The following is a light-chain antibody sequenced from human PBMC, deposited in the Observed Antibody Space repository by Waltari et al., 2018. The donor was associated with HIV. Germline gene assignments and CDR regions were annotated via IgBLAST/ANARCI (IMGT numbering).Light chain of an antibody. V-gene: IGKV1-39*01. CDR2: AAS. CDR3: QQSYSPLT. Sequence: DIQMTTSPSSLSASVGDRITITCRASQTISSYLNWYQQKPGKAPKLLIYAASSLQSGVPSRFSGSGSGTDFTLTISSLQPEDSATYYCQQSYSPLTFGGGTKVEIK. J-gene: IGKJ4*01. CDR1: QTISSY.